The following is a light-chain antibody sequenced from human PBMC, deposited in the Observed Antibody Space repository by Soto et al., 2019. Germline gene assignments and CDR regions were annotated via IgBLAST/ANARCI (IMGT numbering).Light chain of an antibody. CDR1: QSVSSSY. CDR2: GAS. Sequence: EIVLPQSPGTLSLSPGERATLSCLASQSVSSSYFAWYQQKPGQAPRLLIYGASSRATGIPDRFSGSGSGTDFTRTISRLEPEDFAVYYCQQYGSSLVTFGQGTKLEIK. CDR3: QQYGSSLVT. J-gene: IGKJ2*01. V-gene: IGKV3-20*01.